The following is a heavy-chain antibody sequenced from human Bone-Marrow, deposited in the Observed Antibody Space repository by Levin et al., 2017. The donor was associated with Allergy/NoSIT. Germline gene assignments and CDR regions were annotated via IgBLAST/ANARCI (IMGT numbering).Heavy chain of an antibody. CDR2: ISYDGSNK. J-gene: IGHJ6*02. V-gene: IGHV3-30*18. Sequence: SCAASGFTFSSYGMHWVRQAPGKGLEWVAVISYDGSNKYYADSVKGRFTISRDNSKNTLYLQMNSLRAEDTAVYYCAKDVDPFGGYYDSSGYHGYGYYYYGMDVWGQGTTVTVSS. D-gene: IGHD3-22*01. CDR1: GFTFSSYG. CDR3: AKDVDPFGGYYDSSGYHGYGYYYYGMDV.